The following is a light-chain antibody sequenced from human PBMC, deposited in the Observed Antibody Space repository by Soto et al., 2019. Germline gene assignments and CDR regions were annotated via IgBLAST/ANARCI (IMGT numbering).Light chain of an antibody. V-gene: IGKV2-28*01. CDR3: MQALQTPI. Sequence: DIVMTQSPLSLPVTPREPASISCRSSQSLLHSNGYNYLDWYLQKPGQSPQLLIYLGSNRASGVPDRFSGSGSGTDFTLKISRVEAEDVGVYYCMQALQTPIFGPGTKVDIK. CDR1: QSLLHSNGYNY. J-gene: IGKJ3*01. CDR2: LGS.